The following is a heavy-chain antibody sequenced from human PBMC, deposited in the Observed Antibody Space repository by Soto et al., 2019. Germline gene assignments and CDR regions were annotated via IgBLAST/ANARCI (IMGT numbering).Heavy chain of an antibody. D-gene: IGHD6-19*01. CDR2: ISHDGSNK. V-gene: IGHV3-30*03. J-gene: IGHJ6*02. CDR1: GVTYSSYG. CDR3: ASPLLAVARSLHGMHV. Sequence: QVQLVESGGGVVQPGRSLRLSCAASGVTYSSYGMHWVRQSPGKGLEWVAVISHDGSNKYFAASLQCRFTISRANSQKTMSLQMQSLREENKTVYYSASPLLAVARSLHGMHVSAPGTTVTVSS.